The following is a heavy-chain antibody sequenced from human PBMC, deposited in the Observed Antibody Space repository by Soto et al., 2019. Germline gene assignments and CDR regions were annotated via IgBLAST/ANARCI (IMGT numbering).Heavy chain of an antibody. D-gene: IGHD1-7*01. J-gene: IGHJ6*02. Sequence: ASVKVSCKASGGTFSSYAISWVRQAPGQGLEWMGGIIPIFGTANDAQKFQGRVTITADKSTSTAYMELSSLRSEDTAVYYCARDQSACGYNWNYGLCGMDVWGQGTTVTVSS. CDR3: ARDQSACGYNWNYGLCGMDV. CDR1: GGTFSSYA. V-gene: IGHV1-69*06. CDR2: IIPIFGTA.